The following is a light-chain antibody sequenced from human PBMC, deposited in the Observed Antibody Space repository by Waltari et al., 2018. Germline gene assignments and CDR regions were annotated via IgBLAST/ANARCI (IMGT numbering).Light chain of an antibody. Sequence: SSELIQDPAVSVALGQTVTITCQGDSLRRFYASWYQQRPGQAPILIFYGQDNRPSGFPDRFSGSTSGDTASLTITGAQAEDEADYYCHSRDTFSTRVFGGGTRLTV. CDR2: GQD. CDR3: HSRDTFSTRV. V-gene: IGLV3-19*01. CDR1: SLRRFY. J-gene: IGLJ2*01.